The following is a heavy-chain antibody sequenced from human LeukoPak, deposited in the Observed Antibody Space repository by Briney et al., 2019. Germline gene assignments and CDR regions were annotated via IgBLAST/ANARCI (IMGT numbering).Heavy chain of an antibody. D-gene: IGHD2-2*01. Sequence: PGGSLRLSCAASGFTFSDYYMSWIRQAPGKGLEWVSYISSSGSTIYYADSVKGRFTISRDNAKNSLYLQMNSLRAEDTALYYCASWGAYCSSTSCPNWFDPWGQGTLVTVSS. CDR1: GFTFSDYY. CDR3: ASWGAYCSSTSCPNWFDP. J-gene: IGHJ5*02. V-gene: IGHV3-11*01. CDR2: ISSSGSTI.